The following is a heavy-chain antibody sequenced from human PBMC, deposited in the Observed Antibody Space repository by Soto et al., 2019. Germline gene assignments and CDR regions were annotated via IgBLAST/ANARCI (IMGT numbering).Heavy chain of an antibody. CDR1: GGSFSGYY. J-gene: IGHJ5*02. CDR3: ARVPRVVPSHWFDP. Sequence: SETLSLTCAVYGGSFSGYYWSWIRQPPGKGLEWIGEINHSGSTNYNPSLKSRVTISVDTSKNQFSLKLSSVTAADTAVYYCARVPRVVPSHWFDPWGQGTLVTVS. D-gene: IGHD2-2*01. CDR2: INHSGST. V-gene: IGHV4-34*01.